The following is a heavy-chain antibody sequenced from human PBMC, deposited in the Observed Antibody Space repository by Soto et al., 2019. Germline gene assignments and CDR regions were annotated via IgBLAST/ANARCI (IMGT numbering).Heavy chain of an antibody. V-gene: IGHV4-61*01. D-gene: IGHD6-13*01. CDR1: GGSVSSGSYS. CDR3: ARGVEHYDDDYGMDV. Sequence: SETLSLTCTVSGGSVSSGSYSWSWIRQPPGKGLEWIGYIYYSGSTNYNTSLQSRVTISVDTSKNQFSLKLSSVTAADTAVYYCARGVEHYDDDYGMDVWGQGTTVTVSS. CDR2: IYYSGST. J-gene: IGHJ6*02.